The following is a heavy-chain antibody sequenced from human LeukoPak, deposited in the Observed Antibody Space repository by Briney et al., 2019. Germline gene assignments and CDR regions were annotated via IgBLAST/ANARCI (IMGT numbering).Heavy chain of an antibody. CDR2: ITKSSTYV. V-gene: IGHV3-21*04. J-gene: IGHJ4*02. D-gene: IGHD3-10*01. CDR1: AFTFRTHS. Sequence: GGSLRLYCEASAFTFRTHSMNWVGQAPGKGLEWVSSITKSSTYVYYADSVKGRFTISRDNANNSLFLQMNNLGVDDTGVYYCARGSGVHVWGQGTLVLVSS. CDR3: ARGSGVHV.